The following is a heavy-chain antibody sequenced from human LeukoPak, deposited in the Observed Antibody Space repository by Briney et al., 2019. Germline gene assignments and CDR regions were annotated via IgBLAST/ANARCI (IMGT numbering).Heavy chain of an antibody. CDR3: ARLNGDIHAGNFDY. Sequence: SETLSLTCAVYGGSFSGYYWSWIRQPPGKGLEWIGEINHSGSTNYNPSLKSRVTISVDTSKNQFSLKLSSVTAADTAVYYCARLNGDIHAGNFDYWGQGTLVTVSS. CDR1: GGSFSGYY. CDR2: INHSGST. D-gene: IGHD3-9*01. V-gene: IGHV4-34*01. J-gene: IGHJ4*02.